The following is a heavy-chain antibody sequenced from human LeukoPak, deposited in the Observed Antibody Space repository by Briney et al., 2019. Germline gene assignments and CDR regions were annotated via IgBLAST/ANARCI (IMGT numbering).Heavy chain of an antibody. CDR1: GFTFSSYA. D-gene: IGHD2-2*01. V-gene: IGHV3-30-3*01. CDR3: ARETPRYCSSTSCLFDY. CDR2: ISYDGSNK. J-gene: IGHJ4*02. Sequence: PGGSLRLSCAASGFTFSSYAMHWVRQAPGKGLEWVAVISYDGSNKYYADSVKGRFTISRDNSKNTLYLQTNSLRAEDTAVYYCARETPRYCSSTSCLFDYWGQGTLVTVSS.